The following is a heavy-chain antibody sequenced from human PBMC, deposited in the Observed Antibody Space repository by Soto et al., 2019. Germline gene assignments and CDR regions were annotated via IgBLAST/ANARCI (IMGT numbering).Heavy chain of an antibody. Sequence: SETLSLTCPASGGSINSADYYWSWIRQPPGKGLEWIGYIYHSGSIYYNPSLRSRLTISVDTSKNQFSLKLSSVTAADTAVYYCAAVAPRKLTFPFYGVDVWGQGTTVTVSS. CDR3: AAVAPRKLTFPFYGVDV. CDR2: IYHSGSI. J-gene: IGHJ6*02. D-gene: IGHD3-16*01. CDR1: GGSINSADYY. V-gene: IGHV4-30-4*01.